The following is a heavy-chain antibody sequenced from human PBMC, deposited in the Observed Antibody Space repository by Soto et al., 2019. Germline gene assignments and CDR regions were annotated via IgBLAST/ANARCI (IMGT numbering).Heavy chain of an antibody. D-gene: IGHD6-19*01. Sequence: EVQLLESGGGLVQPGGSLRLSCAASGFTFSSYAMSWVRQAPGKGLEWVSVISGSGGSTYYADSVKGRFTITRDNSKNPLYLQMNSLSAEDTAVYDCAKRGAGHYFDYWGQGTLVTVSS. V-gene: IGHV3-23*01. J-gene: IGHJ4*02. CDR2: ISGSGGST. CDR3: AKRGAGHYFDY. CDR1: GFTFSSYA.